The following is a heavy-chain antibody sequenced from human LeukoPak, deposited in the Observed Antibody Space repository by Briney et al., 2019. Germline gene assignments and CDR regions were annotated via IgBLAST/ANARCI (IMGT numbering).Heavy chain of an antibody. CDR2: INAGNGNT. J-gene: IGHJ4*02. D-gene: IGHD3-22*01. CDR1: GYTFTSYG. CDR3: ARASITMIVGDY. Sequence: ASVKVSCKASGYTFTSYGIHWVRQAPGQRLEWMGWINAGNGNTKYSQKFQGRVTITRDTSASTAYMELSSLRSEDTAVYYCARASITMIVGDYWGQGTLVTVSS. V-gene: IGHV1-3*01.